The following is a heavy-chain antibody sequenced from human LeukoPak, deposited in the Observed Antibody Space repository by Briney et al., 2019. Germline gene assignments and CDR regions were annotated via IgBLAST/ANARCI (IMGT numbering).Heavy chain of an antibody. CDR2: IYYSGST. CDR1: GGSISSYY. D-gene: IGHD4-17*01. J-gene: IGHJ4*02. CDR3: ARGSDYGDYGGWADY. V-gene: IGHV4-59*08. Sequence: NPSETLSLTCTVSGGSISSYYWSWIRQPPGKGLEWIGYIYYSGSTNYNPSLKSRVTISVDTSKNQFSLKLSSVTAADTAVYYCARGSDYGDYGGWADYWGQGTLVTVSS.